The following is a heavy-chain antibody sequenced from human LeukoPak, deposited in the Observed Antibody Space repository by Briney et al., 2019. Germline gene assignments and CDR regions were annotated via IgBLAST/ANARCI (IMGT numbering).Heavy chain of an antibody. CDR3: ARQTGSGLFILP. CDR2: IYYTGNT. J-gene: IGHJ4*02. Sequence: WETLSLTCTVSGVSISSSYSYWGWIRQPPGMGLEWIGSIYYTGNTYYNASLKSQVSISIDTSKNQFSLKLTSVTAADTAVYYCARQTGSGLFILPGGQGTLVTVSS. D-gene: IGHD3/OR15-3a*01. V-gene: IGHV4-39*01. CDR1: GVSISSSYSY.